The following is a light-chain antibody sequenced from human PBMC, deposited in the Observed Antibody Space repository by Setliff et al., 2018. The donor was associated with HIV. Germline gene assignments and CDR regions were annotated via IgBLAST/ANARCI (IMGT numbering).Light chain of an antibody. Sequence: QSVLTQPASVSGSPGQSITLSCTGSSSDIGGYNYVSWYQQYPGKAPKLMIYDVTERPSGVSSRFSGSKSGNTASLTISGLQAEDEAGYYCSSYTATTASYVVFGGGTKVTVL. CDR1: SSDIGGYNY. V-gene: IGLV2-14*03. CDR3: SSYTATTASYVV. CDR2: DVT. J-gene: IGLJ2*01.